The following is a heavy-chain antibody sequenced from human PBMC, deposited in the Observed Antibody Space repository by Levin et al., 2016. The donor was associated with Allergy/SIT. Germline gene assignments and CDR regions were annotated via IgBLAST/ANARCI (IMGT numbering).Heavy chain of an antibody. CDR3: AIWGVSTTGANDY. Sequence: GESLKISCAASGFTFSSYWMSWVRQAPGKGLEWVANIKADGSDYHYVDSVRGRFTISRDNAKNSLSLQMSSLRAEDTAVYFCAIWGVSTTGANDYWGQGTLVSVSS. D-gene: IGHD5/OR15-5a*01. V-gene: IGHV3-7*03. CDR2: IKADGSDY. CDR1: GFTFSSYW. J-gene: IGHJ4*02.